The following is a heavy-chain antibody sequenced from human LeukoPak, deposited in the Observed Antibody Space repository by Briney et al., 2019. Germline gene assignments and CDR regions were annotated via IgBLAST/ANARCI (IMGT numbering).Heavy chain of an antibody. J-gene: IGHJ4*02. D-gene: IGHD3-22*01. CDR1: GGTFSSYA. Sequence: SVKVSCKASGGTFSSYAISWVRQAPGQGPEWMGRIIPILGIANYAQKFQGRVTITADKSTSTAYMELSSLRSEDTAVYYCAVTSDYYDSSGYYDPDDYWGQGTLVTVSS. CDR3: AVTSDYYDSSGYYDPDDY. CDR2: IIPILGIA. V-gene: IGHV1-69*04.